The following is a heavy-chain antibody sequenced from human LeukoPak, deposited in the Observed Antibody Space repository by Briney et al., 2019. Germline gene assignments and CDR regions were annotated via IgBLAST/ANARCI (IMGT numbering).Heavy chain of an antibody. CDR3: AKGASTWFYFDY. V-gene: IGHV3-23*01. Sequence: GGSLRLSCAASGFTFSSYAMNWVRQAPGKGLVWVSGISGSGVSTFYADSVKGRFTISRDNSKNTLYLQMNSLRAEDTAVYYCAKGASTWFYFDYWGQGTLVTVSS. D-gene: IGHD6-13*01. CDR2: ISGSGVST. CDR1: GFTFSSYA. J-gene: IGHJ4*02.